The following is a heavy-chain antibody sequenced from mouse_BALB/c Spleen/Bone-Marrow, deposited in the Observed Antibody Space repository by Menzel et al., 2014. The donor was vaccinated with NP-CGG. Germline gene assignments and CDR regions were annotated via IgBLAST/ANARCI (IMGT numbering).Heavy chain of an antibody. CDR2: INPYNDGT. V-gene: IGHV1-14*01. D-gene: IGHD2-3*01. CDR1: GYTFTSYI. Sequence: VQLKQSGPELVKPGASVKMSCKASGYTFTSYIMHWVKQKPGQGLEWIGYINPYNDGTKYNEKFKGKATLTSDKSPSTAYMELSSLTSEDSAVYYCARRWLPYAMDYWGQGTSVTVSS. CDR3: ARRWLPYAMDY. J-gene: IGHJ4*01.